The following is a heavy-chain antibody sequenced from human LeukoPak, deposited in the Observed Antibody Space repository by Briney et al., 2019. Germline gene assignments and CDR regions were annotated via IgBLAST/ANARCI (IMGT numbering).Heavy chain of an antibody. CDR1: GYTFTSYD. J-gene: IGHJ3*02. CDR3: GRVRDYYDSSGYTDAFDI. Sequence: GASVKVSCKASGYTFTSYDINWVRQPTGQGLGWMVWMNPNSGNTGYAQKFQGRVTMTRNTSISTAYMELSSLRSEDTAVYYCGRVRDYYDSSGYTDAFDIWGQGTMVTVSS. V-gene: IGHV1-8*01. CDR2: MNPNSGNT. D-gene: IGHD3-22*01.